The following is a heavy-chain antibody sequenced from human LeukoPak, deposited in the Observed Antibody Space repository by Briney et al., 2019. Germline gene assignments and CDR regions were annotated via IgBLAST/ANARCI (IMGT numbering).Heavy chain of an antibody. Sequence: SVKVSCKASGGTFSSYAISCVRQAPGQGLEWMGGIIPIFGTANYAQKFQGRVTITADESTSTAYMELSSLRSEDTAVYYCARSVGDTDAFDIWGQGTMVTVSS. D-gene: IGHD2-21*01. J-gene: IGHJ3*02. V-gene: IGHV1-69*01. CDR2: IIPIFGTA. CDR3: ARSVGDTDAFDI. CDR1: GGTFSSYA.